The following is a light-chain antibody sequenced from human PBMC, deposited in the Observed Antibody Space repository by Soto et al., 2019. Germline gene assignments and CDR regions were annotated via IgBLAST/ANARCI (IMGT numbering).Light chain of an antibody. V-gene: IGKV3-15*01. CDR2: GTS. Sequence: IVMTQSPASLSVSPGERATLSCRASQSVSSNLAWYQQKPGQAPRLLIYGTSTRATTFPARFSGSGSGTEFTLTISSLQSEDFAVYYCQQYKNWPLTFGGGTKG. J-gene: IGKJ4*01. CDR3: QQYKNWPLT. CDR1: QSVSSN.